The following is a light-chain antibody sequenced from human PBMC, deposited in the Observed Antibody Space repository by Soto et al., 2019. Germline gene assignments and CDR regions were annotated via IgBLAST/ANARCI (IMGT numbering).Light chain of an antibody. CDR1: QSVSNKY. V-gene: IGKV3-11*01. Sequence: IVLTQSPCTLALSPGERAPLSCRASQSVSNKYLAWYQQKPGQAPRLLIYDTSNRATGIPARFSGSGSGTDFTLTISSLAPEDFALYYCQQRSNWPRTFGQGTKVDIK. J-gene: IGKJ1*01. CDR2: DTS. CDR3: QQRSNWPRT.